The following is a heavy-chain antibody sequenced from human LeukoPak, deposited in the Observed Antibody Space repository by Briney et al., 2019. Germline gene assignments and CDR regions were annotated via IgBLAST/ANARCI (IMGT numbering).Heavy chain of an antibody. J-gene: IGHJ4*02. V-gene: IGHV4-34*01. CDR2: INHSGST. CDR3: ARGGEYYDSSGYYYPTRDFDY. Sequence: LETLSLTCAVYGGSFSGYYWSWIRQPPGKGLEWIGEINHSGSTNYNPSLKSRVTISVDTSKNQFSLKLSSVTAADTAVYYCARGGEYYDSSGYYYPTRDFDYWGQGTLVTVSS. D-gene: IGHD3-22*01. CDR1: GGSFSGYY.